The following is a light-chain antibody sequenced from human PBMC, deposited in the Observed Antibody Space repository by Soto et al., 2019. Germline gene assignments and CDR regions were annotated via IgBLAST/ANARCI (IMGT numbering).Light chain of an antibody. Sequence: EIVMTQSPATLSLSPGERATLSCRASQSVDKYLVWYQQKPGQAPRLLIYDASNRATDIPARFSGSGSGTDFTLTISSLEPEDFAVYYCQQRGNRPPWTFGQGTKVEIK. J-gene: IGKJ1*01. V-gene: IGKV3-11*01. CDR3: QQRGNRPPWT. CDR1: QSVDKY. CDR2: DAS.